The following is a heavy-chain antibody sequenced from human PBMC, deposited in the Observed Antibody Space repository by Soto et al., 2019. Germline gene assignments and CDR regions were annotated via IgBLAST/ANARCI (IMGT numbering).Heavy chain of an antibody. D-gene: IGHD4-17*01. J-gene: IGHJ4*02. Sequence: SSETLSLTCIVSGGSINNFYWSWMRQSPGKGLECIAYIHYSGTTYYNPSLKSRVIISLDTSENQFSLNLYTVTAADTAVYFCARKAYTDYYFDVWGPGTLVTVSS. CDR1: GGSINNFY. CDR2: IHYSGTT. V-gene: IGHV4-59*01. CDR3: ARKAYTDYYFDV.